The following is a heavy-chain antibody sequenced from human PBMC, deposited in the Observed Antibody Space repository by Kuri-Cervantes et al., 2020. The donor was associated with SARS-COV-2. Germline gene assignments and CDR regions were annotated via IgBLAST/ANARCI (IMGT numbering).Heavy chain of an antibody. CDR2: INSDGSST. CDR1: GFTFSSYW. Sequence: LSLTCAASGFTFSSYWMHWVRQAPGKGLVWVSRINSDGSSTSYADSVKGRFTISRDNAKNTLYLQMNSLRAEDTAVYYCARGPSYSSSWYDWFDPWGQGTLVTVSS. J-gene: IGHJ5*02. V-gene: IGHV3-74*01. D-gene: IGHD6-13*01. CDR3: ARGPSYSSSWYDWFDP.